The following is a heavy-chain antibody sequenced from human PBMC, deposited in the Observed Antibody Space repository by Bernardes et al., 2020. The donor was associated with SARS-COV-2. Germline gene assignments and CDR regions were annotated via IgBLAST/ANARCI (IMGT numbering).Heavy chain of an antibody. CDR1: GFTFSSYA. CDR2: ISGSGGST. V-gene: IGHV3-23*01. D-gene: IGHD5-12*01. Sequence: GGSLRLSCAASGFTFSSYAMSWVRQAPGKGLEWVSAISGSGGSTYYADSVKGRFTISRDNSKNTLYLQMNSLRAEDTAVYYCAKDPVVATMISTVVNELDYWGQGTLVTVSS. J-gene: IGHJ4*02. CDR3: AKDPVVATMISTVVNELDY.